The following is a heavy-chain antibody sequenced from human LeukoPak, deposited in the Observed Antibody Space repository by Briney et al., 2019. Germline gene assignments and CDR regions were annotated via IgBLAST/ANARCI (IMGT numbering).Heavy chain of an antibody. CDR2: ISAYNGNT. Sequence: GASVKVSCKASGYTFTSYGISWVRQAPGQGLEWMGWISAYNGNTNYAQKLQGRVTMTTDTSTSTAYMELRSLRSDDTAVYYCARDLWELRKPHAFDIWGQGTMVTVSS. J-gene: IGHJ3*02. V-gene: IGHV1-18*01. D-gene: IGHD1-26*01. CDR1: GYTFTSYG. CDR3: ARDLWELRKPHAFDI.